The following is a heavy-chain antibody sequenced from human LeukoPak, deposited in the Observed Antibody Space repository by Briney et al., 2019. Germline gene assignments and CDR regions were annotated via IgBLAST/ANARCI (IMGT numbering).Heavy chain of an antibody. CDR1: GGSVSSSSYF. CDR2: MFYSGST. V-gene: IGHV4-39*01. J-gene: IGHJ6*04. Sequence: PSETLSLTCTVSGGSVSSSSYFWGWIRQPPGKGLEWIGTMFYSGSTHYYLSLKSRVTISVDTSKNQFSLKVTSVTAADTAVYYCARRLTSTIWMGGMDVWGRGTTVTVSS. D-gene: IGHD2-2*01. CDR3: ARRLTSTIWMGGMDV.